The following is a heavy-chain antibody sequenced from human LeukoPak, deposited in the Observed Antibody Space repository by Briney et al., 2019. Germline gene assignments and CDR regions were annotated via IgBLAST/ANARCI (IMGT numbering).Heavy chain of an antibody. Sequence: GGSLRLSCAASGFTFSDYYMSWIRQAPGKGLEWVSYISSSGSTIYYADSVKGRFTISRDNAKNSLYLQMNSLRAEDTAVYYCAKAHRTAWYYFDYWGQGTLVTVSS. CDR3: AKAHRTAWYYFDY. CDR2: ISSSGSTI. J-gene: IGHJ4*02. D-gene: IGHD6-19*01. V-gene: IGHV3-11*01. CDR1: GFTFSDYY.